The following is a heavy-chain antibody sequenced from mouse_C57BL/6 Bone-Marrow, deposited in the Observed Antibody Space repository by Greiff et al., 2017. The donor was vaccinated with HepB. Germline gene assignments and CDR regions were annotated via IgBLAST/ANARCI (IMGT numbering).Heavy chain of an antibody. V-gene: IGHV5-6*01. CDR1: GFTFSSYG. CDR3: AAQAGFAY. CDR2: ISSGGSYT. D-gene: IGHD3-2*02. Sequence: EVKLVESGGDLVKPGGSLKLSCAASGFTFSSYGMSWVRQTPDKRLEWVATISSGGSYTYYPDSVKGRFTISRDNAKNTLYLQMSSRKSEDTAMYYCAAQAGFAYWGQGTLVTVSA. J-gene: IGHJ3*01.